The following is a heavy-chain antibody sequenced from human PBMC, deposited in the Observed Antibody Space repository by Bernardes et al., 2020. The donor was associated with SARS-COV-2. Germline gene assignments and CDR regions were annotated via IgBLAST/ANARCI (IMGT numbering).Heavy chain of an antibody. CDR2: ISGSGGST. CDR1: GFTFSSYA. CDR3: AKVHYGPRGFPVYFDY. J-gene: IGHJ4*02. Sequence: GGSLRLSCAASGFTFSSYAMSWVRQAPGKGLEWVSAISGSGGSTYYADSVKGRFTISRDNSKNTLYLQMNSLRAEDTAVYYCAKVHYGPRGFPVYFDYWGQGTLVTVSS. V-gene: IGHV3-23*01. D-gene: IGHD3-10*01.